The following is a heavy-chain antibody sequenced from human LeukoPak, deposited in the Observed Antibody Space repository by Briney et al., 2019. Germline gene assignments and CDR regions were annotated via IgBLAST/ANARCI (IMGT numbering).Heavy chain of an antibody. CDR1: GGSFSGYY. D-gene: IGHD3-10*01. V-gene: IGHV4-34*01. CDR2: INHSGST. CDR3: ARGSRPGLVGY. J-gene: IGHJ4*02. Sequence: SETLSLTCAVYGGSFSGYYWSWIRQPPGKGLEWIGEINHSGSTNYNPSLKSRVTISADTSKNQFSLKLSSVTAADTAVYYCARGSRPGLVGYWGQGTLVTVSS.